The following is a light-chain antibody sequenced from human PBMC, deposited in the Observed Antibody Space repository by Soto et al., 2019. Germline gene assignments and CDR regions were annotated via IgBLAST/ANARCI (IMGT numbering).Light chain of an antibody. J-gene: IGLJ1*01. CDR1: SSDVGGYNY. CDR2: DVR. Sequence: QSALTQPASVSGSPGQSITISCTGTSSDVGGYNYVSWYQHHPGKAPKLMIYDVRNRPSGVSNRFSGSKSGNTASLTISGLQAEDEADYYCSSYTSSSTFYVFGTGTKVTVL. CDR3: SSYTSSSTFYV. V-gene: IGLV2-14*03.